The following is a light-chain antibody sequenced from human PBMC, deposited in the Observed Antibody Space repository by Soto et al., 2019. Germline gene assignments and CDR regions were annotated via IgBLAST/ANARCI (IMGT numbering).Light chain of an antibody. CDR1: QGISSY. J-gene: IGKJ1*01. CDR2: AAS. Sequence: DIQLTQSPSFLSASVGDRVTITCRASQGISSYLAWYQQKPGKAPKLLIYAASTLQSGVPSRFSGSGSGTEFTLTISSLQPEDFATYYCQQCFWHWTFGQGTKVDIK. CDR3: QQCFWHWT. V-gene: IGKV1-9*01.